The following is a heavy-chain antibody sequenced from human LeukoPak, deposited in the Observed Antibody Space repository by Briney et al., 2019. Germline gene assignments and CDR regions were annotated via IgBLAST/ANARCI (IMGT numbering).Heavy chain of an antibody. J-gene: IGHJ6*02. CDR1: GFTFSSFA. CDR2: ISYDGTFK. V-gene: IGHV3-30-3*01. D-gene: IGHD4-23*01. Sequence: GRSLRLSCAASGFTFSSFAVHWVRQAPGKGLHWVALISYDGTFKYYADSVKGRFTISRDNSKNTLYLQMNSLRTEDTAFYCARDYGGSSGYYYGMDVWGQGTMVTVSS. CDR3: ARDYGGSSGYYYGMDV.